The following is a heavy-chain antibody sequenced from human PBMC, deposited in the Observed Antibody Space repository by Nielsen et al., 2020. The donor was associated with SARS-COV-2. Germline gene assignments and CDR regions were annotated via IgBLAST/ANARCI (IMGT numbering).Heavy chain of an antibody. V-gene: IGHV3-48*02. CDR3: ARVSYCGGDCYPYFDY. CDR2: ISSSSSTI. D-gene: IGHD2-21*02. Sequence: GGSLRLSCAASGFTFSSYSMNWVRQAPGKGLEWVSYISSSSSTIYYADSVKGRFTISRDNAKNSLYLQMNSLRDEDTAVYYCARVSYCGGDCYPYFDYWGQGTLVTVSS. J-gene: IGHJ4*02. CDR1: GFTFSSYS.